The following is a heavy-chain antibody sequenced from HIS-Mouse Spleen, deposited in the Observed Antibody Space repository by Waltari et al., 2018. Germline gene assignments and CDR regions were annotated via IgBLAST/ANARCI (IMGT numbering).Heavy chain of an antibody. D-gene: IGHD6-13*01. CDR3: AREIPYSSSWYDWYFDL. CDR2: IYYSGST. Sequence: QLQLQESGPGLVKPSETLSLTCTVSGGSISSSSYYWGWIRQPPGKGLGWIGSIYYSGSTYSNPPLKSRVTISVDTSKNQFSLKLSSVTAADTAVYYCAREIPYSSSWYDWYFDLWGRGTLVTVSS. V-gene: IGHV4-39*07. CDR1: GGSISSSSYY. J-gene: IGHJ2*01.